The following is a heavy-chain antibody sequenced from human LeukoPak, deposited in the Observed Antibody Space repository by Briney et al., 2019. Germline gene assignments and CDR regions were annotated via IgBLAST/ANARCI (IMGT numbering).Heavy chain of an antibody. D-gene: IGHD1-26*01. V-gene: IGHV4-34*01. J-gene: IGHJ5*02. CDR3: AIGHPYYA. Sequence: PSETLSLTCAVYGGSFSGYYWSWIRQPPGKGLEWIGEINHSGSTNYNPSLKSRVTISVDTSKNQFSLKLSSVTAADTAVYYCAIGHPYYAWGQGTLVTVSS. CDR2: INHSGST. CDR1: GGSFSGYY.